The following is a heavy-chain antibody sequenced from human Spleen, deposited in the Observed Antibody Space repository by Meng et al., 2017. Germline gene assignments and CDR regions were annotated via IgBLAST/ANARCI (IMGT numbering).Heavy chain of an antibody. D-gene: IGHD6-13*01. CDR1: GGSLSGYY. CDR3: ARLYNSRWNAAEYFQH. Sequence: VQLQQWGAGLLRPSVPLSPTCAFYGGSLSGYYWSWIRQPPGKGLECIEEVHHSGSTNYNPSLKRRVTISVDTSKNQFPLNLSSVSAADTAVYYCARLYNSRWNAAEYFQHWGQGTLVTVSS. J-gene: IGHJ1*01. CDR2: VHHSGST. V-gene: IGHV4-34*02.